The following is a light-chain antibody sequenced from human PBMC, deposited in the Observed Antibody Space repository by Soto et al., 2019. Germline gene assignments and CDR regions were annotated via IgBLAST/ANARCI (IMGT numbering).Light chain of an antibody. Sequence: EIVLTQSPGSLSLSPGERATLSCRASQTFGSSFFAWYQKRPGQATRLLSYGASKRATGIPDRFSGSGSGTDFTLTISRLEPEDLAEYYCQQYMSSVTFGQGTKVEIK. CDR1: QTFGSSF. V-gene: IGKV3-20*01. CDR3: QQYMSSVT. J-gene: IGKJ1*01. CDR2: GAS.